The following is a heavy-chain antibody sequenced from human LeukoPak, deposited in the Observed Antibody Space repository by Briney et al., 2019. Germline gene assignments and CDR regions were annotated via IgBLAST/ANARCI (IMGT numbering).Heavy chain of an antibody. CDR2: ISSSSSYV. CDR3: ARDLRGYCSSTSCYLPYGMDV. V-gene: IGHV3-21*06. Sequence: GGSLRLSCAASGFTFSSYSMNWVRQAPGKGLEWVSSISSSSSYVYYADAVKGRFTISRDNAKNSLYLQMTSLRAEDTALYYCARDLRGYCSSTSCYLPYGMDVWGQGTTVTVSS. J-gene: IGHJ6*02. D-gene: IGHD2-2*01. CDR1: GFTFSSYS.